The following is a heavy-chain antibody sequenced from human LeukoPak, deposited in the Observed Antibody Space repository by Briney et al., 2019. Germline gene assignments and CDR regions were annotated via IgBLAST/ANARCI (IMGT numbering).Heavy chain of an antibody. CDR2: ISSSGAGT. J-gene: IGHJ4*02. D-gene: IGHD4-17*01. Sequence: GGSLRLSCAASGFTFSTYAMTWVRQAPGKGLEWVSSISSSGAGTYYADSVKGRFTISRDNYKNTLYLHMNSLRAADTAVYYCATTTVTVVYWGQGTLVTVSS. V-gene: IGHV3-23*01. CDR1: GFTFSTYA. CDR3: ATTTVTVVY.